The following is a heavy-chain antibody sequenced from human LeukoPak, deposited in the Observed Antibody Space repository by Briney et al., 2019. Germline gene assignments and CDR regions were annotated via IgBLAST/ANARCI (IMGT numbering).Heavy chain of an antibody. V-gene: IGHV3-23*01. CDR3: AKDLDGDTAMTTDY. CDR2: ISGSGGST. J-gene: IGHJ4*02. D-gene: IGHD5-18*01. CDR1: GFIFSSCA. Sequence: GGSLRLSCAASGFIFSSCAMSWVRQAPGKGLEWVSAISGSGGSTYYADSVKGRFTISRDNSKNTLYLQMNILRAEDTAVYFCAKDLDGDTAMTTDYWGQGTLVTVSS.